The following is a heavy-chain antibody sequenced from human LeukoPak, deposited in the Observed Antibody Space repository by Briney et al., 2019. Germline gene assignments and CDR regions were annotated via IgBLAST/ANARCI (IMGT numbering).Heavy chain of an antibody. CDR1: GFTVSSNY. V-gene: IGHV3-53*01. Sequence: GGSLRLSCAASGFTVSSNYMSWVRQAPGKGLEWVSVIYSSGSTYYADYVKGRFTISSDNSKNTLYLQMNSLSAEDTAVYYCASDPYTSSSGRDYYYYLDVWGQGTPVTVSS. J-gene: IGHJ6*03. D-gene: IGHD6-6*01. CDR2: IYSSGST. CDR3: ASDPYTSSSGRDYYYYLDV.